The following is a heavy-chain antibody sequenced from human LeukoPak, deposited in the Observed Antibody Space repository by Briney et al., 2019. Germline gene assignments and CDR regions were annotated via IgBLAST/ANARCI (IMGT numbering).Heavy chain of an antibody. V-gene: IGHV3-23*01. CDR3: ANGGIAVAAFDY. Sequence: GGSLRLSCAASGFTFSSYAMRWVRLAPGKGLKWVAAISGSGGSTYYADSVKGRFTISRDNSKNTLYLQMNSLRVEDTAVYYCANGGIAVAAFDYWGQGTLVTVSS. CDR2: ISGSGGST. D-gene: IGHD6-19*01. CDR1: GFTFSSYA. J-gene: IGHJ4*02.